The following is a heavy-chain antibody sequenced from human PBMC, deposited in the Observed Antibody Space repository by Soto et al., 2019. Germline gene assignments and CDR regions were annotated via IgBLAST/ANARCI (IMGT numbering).Heavy chain of an antibody. D-gene: IGHD1-7*01. Sequence: SETLSLTCTVSGGSVSSGSYYWSWIRRPPGKGLEWIGYIYYSGSTNYNPSLKSRVTISVDTSKNQFSLKLSSVTAADTAVYYCARDGLELVSNYYGMDVWGQGTTVTVSS. J-gene: IGHJ6*02. CDR2: IYYSGST. V-gene: IGHV4-61*01. CDR3: ARDGLELVSNYYGMDV. CDR1: GGSVSSGSYY.